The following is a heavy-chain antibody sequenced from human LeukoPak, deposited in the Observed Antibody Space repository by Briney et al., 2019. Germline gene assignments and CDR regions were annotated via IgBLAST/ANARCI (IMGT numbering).Heavy chain of an antibody. CDR2: INHSGRT. CDR1: GGSFSVYY. Sequence: SETLSLTCAVYGGSFSVYYWSLIRQPPGKGLEWIGEINHSGRTNCNPSLKSRVTIPVDTSKNQFSLKLSSVTAADTAVYYCARGPPYYDFWSGYYHWGQGTLVTVSS. V-gene: IGHV4-34*01. J-gene: IGHJ4*02. CDR3: ARGPPYYDFWSGYYH. D-gene: IGHD3-3*01.